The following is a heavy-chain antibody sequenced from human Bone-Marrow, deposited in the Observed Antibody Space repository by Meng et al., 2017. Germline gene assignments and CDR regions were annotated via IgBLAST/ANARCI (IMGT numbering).Heavy chain of an antibody. CDR1: GYTFTSYA. D-gene: IGHD3-22*01. V-gene: IGHV1-3*02. CDR3: ARSFPSYYYDSSGYYYSDY. CDR2: SNAGNGNT. J-gene: IGHJ4*01. Sequence: ASVKVSCKASGYTFTSYAMHWVRQAPGQRLEWMGWSNAGNGNTKYSQEFQGRVTITRDTSASTAYMELSSLRSEDMAVYYCARSFPSYYYDSSGYYYSDYWGHGKLV.